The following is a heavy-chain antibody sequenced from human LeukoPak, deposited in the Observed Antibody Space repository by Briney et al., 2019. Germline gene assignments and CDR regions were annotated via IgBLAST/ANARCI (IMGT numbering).Heavy chain of an antibody. CDR2: ISSSSRYI. J-gene: IGHJ6*02. CDR1: ALSWGSEK. D-gene: IGHD3-3*01. V-gene: IGHV3-21*01. CDR3: ARDFYDFWSGYNYYYGMDV. Sequence: GGCLGCACGGSALSWGSEKMTVVGEALRKKLEWVSSISSSSRYIYYADSVKGRFTISRDNAKNSLYLQMNSLRAEDTAVYYCARDFYDFWSGYNYYYGMDVWGQGTTVTVSS.